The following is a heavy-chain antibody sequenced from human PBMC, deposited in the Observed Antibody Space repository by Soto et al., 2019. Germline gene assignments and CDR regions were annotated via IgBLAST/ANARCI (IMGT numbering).Heavy chain of an antibody. V-gene: IGHV3-48*03. CDR2: ISSSGSTI. J-gene: IGHJ4*02. CDR3: ASVGNSKWLVSSHFDY. D-gene: IGHD6-19*01. Sequence: EVQLVESGGGLVQPGGSPRLSCAASGFTFSSYEMNWVRQAPGKGLEWVSYISSSGSTIYYADSVKGRFTISRDNAKNSLYLQMNSLRAEDTAVYYCASVGNSKWLVSSHFDYWGQGTLVTVSS. CDR1: GFTFSSYE.